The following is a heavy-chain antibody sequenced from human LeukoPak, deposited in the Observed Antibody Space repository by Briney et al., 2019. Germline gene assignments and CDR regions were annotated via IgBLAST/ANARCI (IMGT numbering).Heavy chain of an antibody. CDR2: ISSSSSYI. CDR3: ARGVPLYYYSMDV. Sequence: GGSLRLSCAASGFTFSSYSMNWVGQAPRKGLGWVSSISSSSSYIYYADSVKGRFTISRDNAKNSLYLQMNSLRAEHTAVYYCARGVPLYYYSMDVWGKGTTVTVSS. D-gene: IGHD5/OR15-5a*01. CDR1: GFTFSSYS. V-gene: IGHV3-21*01. J-gene: IGHJ6*03.